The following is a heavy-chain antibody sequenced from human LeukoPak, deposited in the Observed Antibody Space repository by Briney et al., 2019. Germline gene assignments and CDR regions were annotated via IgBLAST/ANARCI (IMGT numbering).Heavy chain of an antibody. CDR3: ARYDSSGFDAFDI. Sequence: SVKVSCKASGYTFTGYYMHWVRQAPGQGLEWMGGIIPIFGTANYAQKFQGRVTITADESTSTAYIELSSLRSEDTAVYYCARYDSSGFDAFDIWGQGTMVTVSS. CDR1: GYTFTGYY. V-gene: IGHV1-69*13. J-gene: IGHJ3*02. D-gene: IGHD3-22*01. CDR2: IIPIFGTA.